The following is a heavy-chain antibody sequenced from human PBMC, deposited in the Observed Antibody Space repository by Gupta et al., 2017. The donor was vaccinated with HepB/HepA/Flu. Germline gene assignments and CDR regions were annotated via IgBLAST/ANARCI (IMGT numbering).Heavy chain of an antibody. D-gene: IGHD7-27*01. J-gene: IGHJ4*02. CDR2: IRQDGSHK. V-gene: IGHV3-7*01. Sequence: EVQVVESGGGLVQPGGSLRLSCASSGFTFSTYWMSWVRQAPGKGPEWVANIRQDGSHKDYVDSVKGRLTIARDKAKNALYLQMNSMRAEDTAVDDCATSLWGLDDGGQGTLVTVSS. CDR3: ATSLWGLDD. CDR1: GFTFSTYW.